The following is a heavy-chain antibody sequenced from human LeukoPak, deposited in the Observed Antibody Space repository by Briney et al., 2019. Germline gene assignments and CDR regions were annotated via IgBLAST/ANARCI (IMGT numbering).Heavy chain of an antibody. D-gene: IGHD4-17*01. J-gene: IGHJ5*02. CDR3: AYGDYVGENWFDP. CDR1: GFTFSGSA. Sequence: GGSLKLSCAASGFTFSGSAMHWVRQASGKGLEWVGRIRSKANSYATAYAASGKGRFTISRDDSKNTAYLQMNSLRAEDTAVYYCAYGDYVGENWFDPWGQGTLVTVSS. CDR2: IRSKANSYAT. V-gene: IGHV3-73*01.